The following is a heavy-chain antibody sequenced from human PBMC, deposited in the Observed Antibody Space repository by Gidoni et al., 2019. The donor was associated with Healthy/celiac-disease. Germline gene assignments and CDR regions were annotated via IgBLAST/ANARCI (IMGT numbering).Heavy chain of an antibody. CDR1: GYTSTSYD. J-gene: IGHJ6*02. V-gene: IGHV1-8*01. D-gene: IGHD6-6*01. CDR3: ARGPKAARYYYYYGMDV. Sequence: QVQLVQSAAEVKKPGASVKVSCKASGYTSTSYDINWVRQATGQGLEWMGWMNPNSGNTGYAQKFQGRVTMTRNTSISTAYMELSSLRSEDTAVYYCARGPKAARYYYYYGMDVWGQGTTVTVSS. CDR2: MNPNSGNT.